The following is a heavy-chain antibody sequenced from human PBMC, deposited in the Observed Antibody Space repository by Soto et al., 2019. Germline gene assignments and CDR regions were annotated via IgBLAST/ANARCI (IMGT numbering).Heavy chain of an antibody. V-gene: IGHV3-23*01. CDR1: GFPFSSYA. D-gene: IGHD3-3*01. Sequence: GGSLRLSCVASGFPFSSYAMSWVRQTPGKGLEWVSGISGSGGRTCYADSVKGRFTISRDNSNNTLSLQMHILRVEDAAVYFFAKGGYFSLFEIWGQRKIVPVSS. J-gene: IGHJ3*02. CDR2: ISGSGGRT. CDR3: AKGGYFSLFEI.